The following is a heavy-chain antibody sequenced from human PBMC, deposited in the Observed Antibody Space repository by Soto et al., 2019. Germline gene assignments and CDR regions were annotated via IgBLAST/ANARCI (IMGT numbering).Heavy chain of an antibody. D-gene: IGHD3-22*01. CDR2: IKSKTDGGTT. CDR3: TTDYYDSSGYYYDY. Sequence: EVQLVESGGGLVKPGGSLRLSCAASGFTFSNAWMSWVRQAPGKGLEWVGRIKSKTDGGTTDYAAPVKGRFTISRDDSKNTLYLQMNSLKTEDTAVYYCTTDYYDSSGYYYDYWGQGTLVTVSS. V-gene: IGHV3-15*01. J-gene: IGHJ4*02. CDR1: GFTFSNAW.